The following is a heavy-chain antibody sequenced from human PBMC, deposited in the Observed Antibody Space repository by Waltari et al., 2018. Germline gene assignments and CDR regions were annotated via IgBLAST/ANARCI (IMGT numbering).Heavy chain of an antibody. CDR2: IYHSGST. Sequence: QVQLQESGPGLVKPSETLSLTCAVSGYSISRGYYWGWIRQPPGKGLEWIGSIYHSGSTYYNPSLKSRVTISVDTSKNQFSLKLSSVTAADTAVYYCARGGAAGYNWFDPWGQGTLVTVSS. D-gene: IGHD6-13*01. CDR1: GYSISRGYY. V-gene: IGHV4-38-2*01. J-gene: IGHJ5*02. CDR3: ARGGAAGYNWFDP.